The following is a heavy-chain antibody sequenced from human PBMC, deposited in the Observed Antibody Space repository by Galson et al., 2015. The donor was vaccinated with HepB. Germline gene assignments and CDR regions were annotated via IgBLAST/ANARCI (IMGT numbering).Heavy chain of an antibody. Sequence: SLRLSCAASGLTLSNYAMTWVRQAPGKGLEWVSTIGGSDDTTYYADSVKGRFTMSKDNSKNTLYLQMNSLRAEDTATYYCAKITGRFNDYFLWGQGTLVTVSS. CDR1: GLTLSNYA. J-gene: IGHJ1*01. D-gene: IGHD2/OR15-2a*01. V-gene: IGHV3-23*01. CDR2: IGGSDDTT. CDR3: AKITGRFNDYFL.